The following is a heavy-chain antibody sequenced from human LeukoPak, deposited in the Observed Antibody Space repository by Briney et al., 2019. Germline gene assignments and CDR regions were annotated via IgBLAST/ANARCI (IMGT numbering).Heavy chain of an antibody. Sequence: SETLSLTCAVYGGSFSGYYWNWIRQPPGKGLEWIGEINHSGSTTYNRSLKSRVTISLDTSKNQFSLKLSSVTAADTAVYYCARTLDSRRYIVRRPYSMDVWGLGTTVTVSS. J-gene: IGHJ6*02. V-gene: IGHV4-34*01. CDR1: GGSFSGYY. CDR2: INHSGST. D-gene: IGHD3-22*01. CDR3: ARTLDSRRYIVRRPYSMDV.